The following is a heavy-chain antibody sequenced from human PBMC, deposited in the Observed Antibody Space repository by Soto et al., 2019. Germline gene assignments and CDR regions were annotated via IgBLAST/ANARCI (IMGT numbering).Heavy chain of an antibody. D-gene: IGHD3-10*01. Sequence: PSETLSLTCAVYGGSFSGYYWSWIRQPPGKGLEWIGEINHSGSTNYNPSLKSRATISVDTSKNQFSLKLSSVTAADTAVYYCARAASNYGPFDFWGQRPLVTVSS. CDR2: INHSGST. J-gene: IGHJ4*02. CDR3: ARAASNYGPFDF. V-gene: IGHV4-34*01. CDR1: GGSFSGYY.